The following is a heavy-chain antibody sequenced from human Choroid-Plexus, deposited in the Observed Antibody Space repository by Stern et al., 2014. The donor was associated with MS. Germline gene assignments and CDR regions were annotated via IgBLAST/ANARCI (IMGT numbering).Heavy chain of an antibody. V-gene: IGHV3-30*18. Sequence: VQLVESGGGVAQPGRPLILSCAASGFTFSNFGMHWVRQAPGKGLEWVALISYDGSDKYYADSVKGRFPIFRDNSKTPLYMHMNSLRAEDTAVYYCAKDRQWSTYFFDYWGQGSLVTVSS. CDR3: AKDRQWSTYFFDY. CDR2: ISYDGSDK. CDR1: GFTFSNFG. J-gene: IGHJ4*02. D-gene: IGHD2-15*01.